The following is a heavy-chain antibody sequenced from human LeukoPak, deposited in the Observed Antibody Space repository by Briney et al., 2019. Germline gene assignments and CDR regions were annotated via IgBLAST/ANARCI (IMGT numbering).Heavy chain of an antibody. D-gene: IGHD1-26*01. CDR1: GFTFSSYG. Sequence: PGGSLRLSCAASGFTFSSYGMHWVRQAPGKGLEWVAFIRHDGNNEYYADSVKGRFTISRDSSKNTLYLQMNSLRAEDTAVYICAKAQGGGYFYYMDVWGKGTTVTISS. CDR2: IRHDGNNE. CDR3: AKAQGGGYFYYMDV. V-gene: IGHV3-30*02. J-gene: IGHJ6*03.